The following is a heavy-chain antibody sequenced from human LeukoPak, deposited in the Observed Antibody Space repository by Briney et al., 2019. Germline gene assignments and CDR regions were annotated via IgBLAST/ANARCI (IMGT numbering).Heavy chain of an antibody. CDR1: GGSISSGDYY. V-gene: IGHV4-30-4*01. Sequence: SETLSLTCTVSGGSISSGDYYWSWIRQPPGKGLEWIGYIYYSGSTYYNPSLKSRVTISVDTSKNQFSLKLSSVTAADTAVYYCARGTMTTFGYYYGMDVWGQGTTVTVSS. D-gene: IGHD3-16*01. CDR2: IYYSGST. J-gene: IGHJ6*02. CDR3: ARGTMTTFGYYYGMDV.